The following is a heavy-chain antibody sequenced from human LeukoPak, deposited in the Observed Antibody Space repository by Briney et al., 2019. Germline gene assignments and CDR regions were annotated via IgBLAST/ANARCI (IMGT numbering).Heavy chain of an antibody. J-gene: IGHJ4*02. Sequence: SETLSLTCAVYGGSFSGYYWSWIRQPPGKGLEWIGEINHSGSTNYNPSLKSRVTISVDTSKNQFSLKLSSVTAADTAVYYCARHRVPTIFGVGYYFDYWGQGTLVTVSS. CDR2: INHSGST. CDR3: ARHRVPTIFGVGYYFDY. V-gene: IGHV4-34*01. D-gene: IGHD3-3*01. CDR1: GGSFSGYY.